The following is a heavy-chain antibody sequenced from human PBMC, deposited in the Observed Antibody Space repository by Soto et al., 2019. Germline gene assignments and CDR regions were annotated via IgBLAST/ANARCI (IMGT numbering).Heavy chain of an antibody. CDR1: GFTFTSYG. V-gene: IGHV3-23*01. CDR3: ARDVGLDSDDFFAY. Sequence: PGGALRLSCTASGFTFTSYGMGWVRQAPGKGLQWVSTIRGDGGQTHYTDSVKGRFSISRDNSKNTVYLQMDSLRAEDTAMYFCARDVGLDSDDFFAYWGLGTQVTVYS. CDR2: IRGDGGQT. D-gene: IGHD3-9*01. J-gene: IGHJ4*02.